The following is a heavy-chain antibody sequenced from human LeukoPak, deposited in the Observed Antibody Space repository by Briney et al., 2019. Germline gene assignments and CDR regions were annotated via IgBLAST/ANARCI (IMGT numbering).Heavy chain of an antibody. CDR2: ISGSGGST. V-gene: IGHV3-23*01. D-gene: IGHD3-22*01. CDR3: AKVDYYDSSSYYRFFDY. CDR1: GFTFRNYA. J-gene: IGHJ4*02. Sequence: GGSLRLTCAASGFTFRNYAMSWVRQAPGKGLEWVSFISGSGGSTYYADSVKGRFTISRDNSKNTLYLQMNSLRAEDTAVYYCAKVDYYDSSSYYRFFDYWGQGTLVTVSS.